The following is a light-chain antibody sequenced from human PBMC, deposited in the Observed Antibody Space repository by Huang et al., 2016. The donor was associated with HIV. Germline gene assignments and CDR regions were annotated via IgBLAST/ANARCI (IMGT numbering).Light chain of an antibody. CDR1: QDINTN. J-gene: IGKJ5*01. Sequence: IQLTQSPSSLSASVGDRVTITCRASQDINTNLAWYQQKPGKAPKVLIYAASTLQSGGPSRFIGSASGIYFSLTINNLQPEDFATYYCQQLNAYPITFGQGTRLDI. V-gene: IGKV1-9*01. CDR3: QQLNAYPIT. CDR2: AAS.